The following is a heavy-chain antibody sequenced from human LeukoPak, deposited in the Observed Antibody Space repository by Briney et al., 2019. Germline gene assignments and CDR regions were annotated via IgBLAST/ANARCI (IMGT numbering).Heavy chain of an antibody. CDR1: GGTFSSYA. CDR2: IIPIFGTA. CDR3: ARVGGYSYGFWFDP. J-gene: IGHJ5*02. D-gene: IGHD5-18*01. V-gene: IGHV1-69*05. Sequence: SVRVSCKASGGTFSSYAISWVRQAPGQGLEWMGRIIPIFGTANYAQKFQGRVTITTDESTSTAYMELSSLRSEDTAVYYCARVGGYSYGFWFDPWGQGTLVTVSS.